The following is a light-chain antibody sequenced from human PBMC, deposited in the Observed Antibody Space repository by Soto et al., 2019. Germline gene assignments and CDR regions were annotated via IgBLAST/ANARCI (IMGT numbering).Light chain of an antibody. CDR1: LSISNY. Sequence: EIQMTQSPSSLSASVGDKVTITCRTSLSISNYLNWYQQKPGKAPKVLIYSASTLQSGVPSRFSGSGSGTDFTLTINSLQPEDFATYYCQQSYSTPSFGGGTKVDIK. CDR2: SAS. J-gene: IGKJ4*01. V-gene: IGKV1-39*01. CDR3: QQSYSTPS.